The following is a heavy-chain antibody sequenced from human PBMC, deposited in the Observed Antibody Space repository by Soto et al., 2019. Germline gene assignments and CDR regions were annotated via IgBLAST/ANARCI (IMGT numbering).Heavy chain of an antibody. J-gene: IGHJ5*02. CDR1: GASIRSGGYY. V-gene: IGHV4-31*03. Sequence: SETLALTCTVSGASIRSGGYYWSWIRQDPGKVVEWLGYIYDNGTTYYNPSLKSRVSISRDTSKNQFSLKMTSLTAAHTAIYYCASRQVRATTWFDPWSQGTLVTVS. CDR3: ASRQVRATTWFDP. CDR2: IYDNGTT.